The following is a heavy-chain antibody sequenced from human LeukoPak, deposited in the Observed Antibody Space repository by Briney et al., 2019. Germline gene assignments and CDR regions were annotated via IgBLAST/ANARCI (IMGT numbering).Heavy chain of an antibody. J-gene: IGHJ4*02. CDR3: ARAGGGRLDY. D-gene: IGHD2-15*01. V-gene: IGHV4-59*01. CDR2: IYYSGST. CDR1: GGSISSYY. Sequence: SETLSLTCTVPGGSISSYYWSWIRQPPGKGLEWIGYIYYSGSTNYNPSLKSRVTISVDTSKNQFSLKLSSVTAADTAVYYCARAGGGRLDYWGQGTLVTVSS.